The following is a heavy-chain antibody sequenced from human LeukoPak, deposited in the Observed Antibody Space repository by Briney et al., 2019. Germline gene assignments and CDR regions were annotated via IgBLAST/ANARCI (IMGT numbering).Heavy chain of an antibody. CDR2: ISSSSSYI. CDR1: GFTFSSYS. CDR3: ARGPQWLVPYFDY. D-gene: IGHD6-19*01. V-gene: IGHV3-21*01. Sequence: GGSLRLSCAASGFTFSSYSMNWVRQAPGKGLEWVSSISSSSSYIYYADSVKGRFTISRDNAKNSLYLQMNSLRAEDTAVYYCARGPQWLVPYFDYWGQGTLVTVPS. J-gene: IGHJ4*02.